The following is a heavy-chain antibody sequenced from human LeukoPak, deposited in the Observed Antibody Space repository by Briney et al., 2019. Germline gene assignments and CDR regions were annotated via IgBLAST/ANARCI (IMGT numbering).Heavy chain of an antibody. CDR1: GFTFSSYD. CDR2: ISGSGGST. D-gene: IGHD3-16*01. V-gene: IGHV3-23*01. Sequence: GGSLRLSCVASGFTFSSYDMSWVRQAPGKGLEWVSAISGSGGSTYYADSVKGRFTISRDNSKNTLHLQTNSLRAEDTAVYYCAKGPSPLGCYGMDVWGQGTTVTVSS. J-gene: IGHJ6*02. CDR3: AKGPSPLGCYGMDV.